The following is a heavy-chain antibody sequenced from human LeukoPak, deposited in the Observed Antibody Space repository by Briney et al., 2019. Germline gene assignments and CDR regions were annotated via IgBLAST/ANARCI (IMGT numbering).Heavy chain of an antibody. CDR1: GFTFSSYA. CDR3: AKSYSTAWYSFDY. CDR2: ISGSGGYT. D-gene: IGHD6-19*01. J-gene: IGHJ4*02. V-gene: IGHV3-23*01. Sequence: PGGSLRLSCAASGFTFSSYAMNWVRQAPGKGLEWVSTISGSGGYTYYADSVKGRFTISRDSSKNTLCLQMNSLRVEDTAVYYCAKSYSTAWYSFDYWGQGTLVTVSS.